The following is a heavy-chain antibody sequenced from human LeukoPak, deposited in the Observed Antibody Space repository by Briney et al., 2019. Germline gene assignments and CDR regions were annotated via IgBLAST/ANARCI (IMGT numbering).Heavy chain of an antibody. D-gene: IGHD2-15*01. J-gene: IGHJ5*02. CDR2: IYYSGST. V-gene: IGHV4-39*01. CDR1: GGSISSSSYY. Sequence: PETLSLTCTVSGGSISSSSYYWGWIRQPPGKGLEWIGSIYYSGSTYYNPSLKSRVTISVNTSKNQFSLKLSSATAADTAVYYCARHSSRYCSGGSCYFPFFDNWFDPWGQGTLVTVSS. CDR3: ARHSSRYCSGGSCYFPFFDNWFDP.